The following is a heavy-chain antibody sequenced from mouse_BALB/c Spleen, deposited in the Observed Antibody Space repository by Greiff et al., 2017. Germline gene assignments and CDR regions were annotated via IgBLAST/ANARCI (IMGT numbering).Heavy chain of an antibody. J-gene: IGHJ2*01. CDR1: GYTFTSYW. V-gene: IGHV1-87*01. Sequence: QVQLKQSGAELARPGASVKLSCKASGYTFTSYWMQWVKQRPGQGLEWIGAIYPGDGDTRYTQKFKGKATLTADKSSSTAYMQLSSLASEDSAVYYCATYKGNYFFDYWGQGTTLTVSS. CDR3: ATYKGNYFFDY. D-gene: IGHD2-1*01. CDR2: IYPGDGDT.